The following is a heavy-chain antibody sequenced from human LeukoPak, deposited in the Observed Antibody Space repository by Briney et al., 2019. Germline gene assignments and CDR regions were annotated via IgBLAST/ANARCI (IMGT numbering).Heavy chain of an antibody. J-gene: IGHJ4*02. V-gene: IGHV1-46*01. D-gene: IGHD4-17*01. CDR2: INPSGGST. CDR3: ARQVRGDPKDY. CDR1: GYTFTSYY. Sequence: ASVKVSCTASGYTFTSYYMHWVRQAPGQGLEWMGIINPSGGSTSYAQKFQGRVTMTRDTSTSTVYMELSSLRSEDTAVYYCARQVRGDPKDYWGQGTLVTVSS.